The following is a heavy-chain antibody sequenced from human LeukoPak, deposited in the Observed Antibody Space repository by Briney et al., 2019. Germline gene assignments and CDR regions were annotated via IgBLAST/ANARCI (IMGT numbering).Heavy chain of an antibody. CDR1: GVTFSSYA. Sequence: SVKVSCKASGVTFSSYAISWVRQAPGQGLEWRGRIIPLIGIANYAQKCQGRVTITADKSTSTAYMELRNLRSEDTGVYYCARVGAIAAAGKESWYFDLWGRGTLVTVSS. CDR2: IIPLIGIA. V-gene: IGHV1-69*04. CDR3: ARVGAIAAAGKESWYFDL. D-gene: IGHD6-13*01. J-gene: IGHJ2*01.